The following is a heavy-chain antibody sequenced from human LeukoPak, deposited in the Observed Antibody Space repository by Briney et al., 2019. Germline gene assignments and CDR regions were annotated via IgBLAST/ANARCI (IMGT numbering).Heavy chain of an antibody. D-gene: IGHD1-1*01. CDR1: GVSISSGGYY. CDR2: IYYSGST. V-gene: IGHV4-31*03. J-gene: IGHJ4*02. Sequence: PSQTLCLTCTVSGVSISSGGYYWSWIRQHPGKGLEWIGYIYYSGSTYYNPSLKSRVTISVGTSKTQFSLKLSSVTAADPAVYYCARGQYQKQRTGTLDYWGQGTLVTVSS. CDR3: ARGQYQKQRTGTLDY.